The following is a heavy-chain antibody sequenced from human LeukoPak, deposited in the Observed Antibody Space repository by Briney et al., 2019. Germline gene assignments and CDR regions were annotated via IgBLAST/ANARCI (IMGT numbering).Heavy chain of an antibody. CDR2: IYYSGST. J-gene: IGHJ5*02. D-gene: IGHD1-26*01. CDR3: ARDRIVGATPNWFDP. Sequence: SETLSLTCTVSGGSISSGDYYWSWIRQPPGKGLEWIGYIYYSGSTYYNPSLKSRVTISVDTSKNQFPLKLSSVTAADTAVYYCARDRIVGATPNWFDPWGQGTLVTVSS. V-gene: IGHV4-30-4*01. CDR1: GGSISSGDYY.